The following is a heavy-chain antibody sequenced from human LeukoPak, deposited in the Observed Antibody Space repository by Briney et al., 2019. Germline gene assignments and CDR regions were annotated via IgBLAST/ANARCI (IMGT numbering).Heavy chain of an antibody. D-gene: IGHD3-10*01. Sequence: GGSLRLSCAASGFTFDDYGMSWVRQAPGKGLEWVSGINWNGGSTGYADSVKGRFTISRDNAKSSLYLQMNSLRAEDTALYYCARDGWFGELLGFDYWGQGTLVTISS. V-gene: IGHV3-20*04. CDR3: ARDGWFGELLGFDY. J-gene: IGHJ4*02. CDR1: GFTFDDYG. CDR2: INWNGGST.